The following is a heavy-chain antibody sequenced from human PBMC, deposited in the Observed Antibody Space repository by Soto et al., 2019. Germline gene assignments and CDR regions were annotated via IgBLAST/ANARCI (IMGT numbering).Heavy chain of an antibody. J-gene: IGHJ5*02. CDR2: IIPIFGTA. CDR1: GGTFSSYA. V-gene: IGHV1-69*13. Sequence: SVKVSCKASGGTFSSYAISWVRQAPGQGLEWMGGIIPIFGTANYAQKFQGRVTITADESTSTAYMELSSLRSEDTAVYYCARGSQQLVGLTWFDPGGQGTLVTVSS. D-gene: IGHD6-13*01. CDR3: ARGSQQLVGLTWFDP.